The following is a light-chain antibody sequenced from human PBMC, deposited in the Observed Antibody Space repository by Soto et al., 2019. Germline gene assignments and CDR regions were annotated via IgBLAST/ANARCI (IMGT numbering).Light chain of an antibody. CDR1: SSDIGDYDY. V-gene: IGLV2-14*01. CDR3: SSYTITATL. CDR2: EVR. Sequence: QSALTQPASVSGSPGQSITISCTGTSSDIGDYDYVSWYQQRPGRAPKLMIYEVRYRPSGVSNRFSGSKSGNTAFLTISGLQAEDEADYYCSSYTITATLFGRGTKLTVL. J-gene: IGLJ2*01.